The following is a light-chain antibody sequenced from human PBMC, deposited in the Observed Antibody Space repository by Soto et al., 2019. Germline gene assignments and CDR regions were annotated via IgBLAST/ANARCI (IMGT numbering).Light chain of an antibody. V-gene: IGKV1-27*01. J-gene: IGKJ4*01. CDR3: QKCKVAPST. Sequence: DIQMTQSPSSLSAFVGDRVTITCRASQDIGNFLAWYQQKPGKVPKLLIYAASTLQSGVPSRFSGSGSGTDFTLTISSLQPEDVATYYCQKCKVAPSTFGGGTKVAIK. CDR2: AAS. CDR1: QDIGNF.